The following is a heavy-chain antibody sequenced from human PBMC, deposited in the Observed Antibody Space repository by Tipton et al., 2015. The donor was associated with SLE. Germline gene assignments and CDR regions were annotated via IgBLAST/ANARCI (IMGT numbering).Heavy chain of an antibody. CDR1: GGSISSGGYS. CDR3: ARGGDFWSGYGFDY. J-gene: IGHJ4*02. V-gene: IGHV4-30-2*01. CDR2: INHSGST. Sequence: TLSLTCAVSGGSISSGGYSWSWIRQPPGKGLEWIGEINHSGSTNYNPSLKSRVTISVDTSKNQFSLKLSSVTAADTAVYYCARGGDFWSGYGFDYWGQGTLVTVSS. D-gene: IGHD3-3*01.